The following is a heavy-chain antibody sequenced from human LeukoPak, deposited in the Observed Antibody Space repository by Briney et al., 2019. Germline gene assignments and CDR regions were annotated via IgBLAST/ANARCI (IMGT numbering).Heavy chain of an antibody. J-gene: IGHJ4*02. CDR3: AKLVPDPTLSDFDY. CDR1: GGSISSSSYQ. CDR2: IDDTGRT. V-gene: IGHV4-39*01. D-gene: IGHD2-15*01. Sequence: SETLSLTCSVSGGSISSSSYQWAWIRQPPGKGLEWIASIDDTGRTHYNPSLKRRVTISVDTSKRQFSLKLRSVTAADTAVYYWAKLVPDPTLSDFDYWGQGGLVNVSS.